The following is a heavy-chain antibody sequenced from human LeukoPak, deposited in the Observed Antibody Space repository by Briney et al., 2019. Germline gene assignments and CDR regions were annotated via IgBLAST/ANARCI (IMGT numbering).Heavy chain of an antibody. J-gene: IGHJ6*03. CDR3: ARGFLKKGGNRRVYYYMDV. V-gene: IGHV4-34*01. Sequence: NPSETLSLTCAVYGGSFSGYYWSWIRQPPRKGLEWIGEIDHSGSTNYNPSLKSRVTISVDTSKNQFSLKLSSVTAADTAVYYCARGFLKKGGNRRVYYYMDVWGQGTLVTVSS. CDR1: GGSFSGYY. D-gene: IGHD4-23*01. CDR2: IDHSGST.